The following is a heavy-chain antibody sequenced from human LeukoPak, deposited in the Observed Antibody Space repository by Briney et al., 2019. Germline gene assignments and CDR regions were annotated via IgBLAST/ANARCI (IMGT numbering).Heavy chain of an antibody. CDR2: IHTDGNT. D-gene: IGHD3-3*01. V-gene: IGHV4-4*07. Sequence: SETLSLTCTVSGGSINGFYWSWIRQSAGKGLEWIGRIHTDGNTDYNPSLNSRVIMSLDTSRDRFSLNLNSVTAADTAVYYCARGTGFWSGNYSRYYYMDVWGKGTTVTVSS. J-gene: IGHJ6*03. CDR3: ARGTGFWSGNYSRYYYMDV. CDR1: GGSINGFY.